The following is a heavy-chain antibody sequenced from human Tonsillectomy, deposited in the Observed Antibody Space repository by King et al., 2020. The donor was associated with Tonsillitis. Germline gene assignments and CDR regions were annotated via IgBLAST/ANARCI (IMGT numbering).Heavy chain of an antibody. Sequence: VQLVQSGAEVKKPGESLKISCTGSGYTFTNYWIGWVRQMPGKGLQWIGIIYPGDSDTTYSPSFQGQVTISVYKSINAAYLQWSSLRASDTAIYYCVRPYYFGSPHYLDYWGQGTQVTVSS. CDR1: GYTFTNYW. CDR3: VRPYYFGSPHYLDY. CDR2: IYPGDSDT. V-gene: IGHV5-51*03. D-gene: IGHD3-10*01. J-gene: IGHJ4*02.